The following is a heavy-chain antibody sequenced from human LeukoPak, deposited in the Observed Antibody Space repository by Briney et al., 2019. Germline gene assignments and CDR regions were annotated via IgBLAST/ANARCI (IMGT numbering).Heavy chain of an antibody. J-gene: IGHJ4*02. Sequence: ASVKVSCKTSGYTFTGYYMHWVRQAPGQGLEWMGWINPNSGGTNYAQKFQGRVTMTRDTSISTAYMELSRLRSDDTAVYYCARDYVSSGWLYYFDSWGQGTPVTVSS. CDR2: INPNSGGT. V-gene: IGHV1-2*02. D-gene: IGHD6-19*01. CDR1: GYTFTGYY. CDR3: ARDYVSSGWLYYFDS.